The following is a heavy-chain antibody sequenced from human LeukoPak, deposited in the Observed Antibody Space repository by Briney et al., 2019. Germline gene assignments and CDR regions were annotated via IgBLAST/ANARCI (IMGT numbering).Heavy chain of an antibody. Sequence: SETLSLTCAVYGGSFSGFYWSWIRQPPGKGLEWIGEINHSGSTNYNPSLKSRLTISVDTSKNQFSLKLSSVTAADTAVYYCARLVRWLQFSGPDYWGQGTLVTVSS. CDR2: INHSGST. V-gene: IGHV4-34*01. CDR3: ARLVRWLQFSGPDY. CDR1: GGSFSGFY. J-gene: IGHJ4*02. D-gene: IGHD5-24*01.